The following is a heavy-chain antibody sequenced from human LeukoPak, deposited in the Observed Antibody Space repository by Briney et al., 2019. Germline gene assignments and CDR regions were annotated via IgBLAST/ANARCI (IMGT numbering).Heavy chain of an antibody. J-gene: IGHJ6*03. CDR3: ARVGYSYGSPSGYYYMDV. Sequence: SETLSLTCTVSGGSISSYYWSWIRQPPGKGLEWSGYIYYSGSTNYNPSLKSRVTISVDTSKNQFSLKLSSVTAADTAVYYCARVGYSYGSPSGYYYMDVWGKGTTVTVSS. CDR1: GGSISSYY. V-gene: IGHV4-59*01. D-gene: IGHD5-18*01. CDR2: IYYSGST.